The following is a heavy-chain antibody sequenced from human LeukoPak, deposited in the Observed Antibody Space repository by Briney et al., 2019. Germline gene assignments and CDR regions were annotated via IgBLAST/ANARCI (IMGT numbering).Heavy chain of an antibody. CDR1: GGSFSGYY. CDR3: ARVKTYYRIRELSPYFDY. CDR2: INHSGST. D-gene: IGHD3-16*02. Sequence: SETLSLTCAVYGGSFSGYYWSWIRQPPGKGLEWIGEINHSGSTNYNPSLKSRVTISVDTSKNQFSLKLSSVTAADTAVYYCARVKTYYRIRELSPYFDYWGQGTLVTVSS. V-gene: IGHV4-34*01. J-gene: IGHJ4*02.